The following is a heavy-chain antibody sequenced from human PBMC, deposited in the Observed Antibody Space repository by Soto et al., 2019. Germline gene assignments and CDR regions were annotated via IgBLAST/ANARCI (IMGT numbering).Heavy chain of an antibody. CDR2: IGGDGGST. J-gene: IGHJ3*02. V-gene: IGHV3-23*01. Sequence: GGSLRLSCAASGFTFSSYGMHWVRQAPGKGLVWVSSIGGDGGSTYYADSVKGRFTISRDNAKNSLYLQMNSLRAEEPSVHHCAKGGSSLPDAAFDIWGQGTMVT. CDR1: GFTFSSYG. CDR3: AKGGSSLPDAAFDI. D-gene: IGHD6-13*01.